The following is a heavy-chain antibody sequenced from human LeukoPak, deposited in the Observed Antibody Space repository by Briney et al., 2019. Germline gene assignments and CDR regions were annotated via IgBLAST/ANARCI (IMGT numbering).Heavy chain of an antibody. Sequence: SETLSLTCTVSGGSISSYYWSWIRQPAGKGLESIGRIDTSGNTNYKPSLKSRVTMSVDTSKKQFSLKLSSVTAADTAVYYCTRDTGTTGEVKFDPWGQGTLVTVSS. CDR2: IDTSGNT. D-gene: IGHD4-17*01. V-gene: IGHV4-4*07. CDR3: TRDTGTTGEVKFDP. J-gene: IGHJ5*02. CDR1: GGSISSYY.